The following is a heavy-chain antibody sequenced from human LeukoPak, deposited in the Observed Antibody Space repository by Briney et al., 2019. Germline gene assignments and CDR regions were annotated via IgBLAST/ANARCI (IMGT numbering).Heavy chain of an antibody. CDR3: GVVATILTGMDV. V-gene: IGHV3-21*01. J-gene: IGHJ6*02. CDR1: GFTFSSYS. D-gene: IGHD5-12*01. Sequence: EPGGSLRLSCAASGFTFSSYSMNWVRQAPGKGLEWVSSISSSSSDIYYADSVKGRFTISRDNAKNSLYLQMNSLRAEDTAVYYCGVVATILTGMDVWGQGTTVTVSS. CDR2: ISSSSSDI.